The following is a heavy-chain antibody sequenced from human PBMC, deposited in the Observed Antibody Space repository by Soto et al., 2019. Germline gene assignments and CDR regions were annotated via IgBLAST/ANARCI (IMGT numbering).Heavy chain of an antibody. CDR2: ISYDGSNK. Sequence: GGSLRLSCAASGFTFSSYGMHWVRQAPGKGLEWVAVISYDGSNKYYADSVKGRFTISRDNSKNTLYLQMNSLRAEDTAVYYCAKDPGDQYYYDSSGHRLGYFDYWGQGTLVTVSS. V-gene: IGHV3-30*18. CDR3: AKDPGDQYYYDSSGHRLGYFDY. D-gene: IGHD3-22*01. CDR1: GFTFSSYG. J-gene: IGHJ4*02.